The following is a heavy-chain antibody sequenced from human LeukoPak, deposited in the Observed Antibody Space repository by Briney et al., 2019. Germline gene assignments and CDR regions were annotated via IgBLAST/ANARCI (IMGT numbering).Heavy chain of an antibody. J-gene: IGHJ6*02. CDR3: ARDPRLYYYGSGSLTYYYGMDV. CDR2: ISYDGCIK. Sequence: HPGRSLRLSCAASGFTFSSYAMHWVRQAPGKGLEWVAVISYDGCIKYYVDSVKGRLTISRNNSKNTLYLQINSLRAVETAVYDGARDPRLYYYGSGSLTYYYGMDVWGQGTMVTVSS. D-gene: IGHD3-10*01. V-gene: IGHV3-30*04. CDR1: GFTFSSYA.